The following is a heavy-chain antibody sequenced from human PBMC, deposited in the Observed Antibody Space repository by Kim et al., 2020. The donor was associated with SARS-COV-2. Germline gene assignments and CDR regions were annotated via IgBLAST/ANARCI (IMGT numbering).Heavy chain of an antibody. J-gene: IGHJ4*02. Sequence: GGSLRRSCAASGFNFSTYTMNWVRQAPRKGLEWVSSISGSYSYIFYADSLKGRFTVSRDNAKNSLYLQMSSLTAEDTAVYYCARGGLSSGYRYWGQGTLVTVSS. CDR1: GFNFSTYT. CDR2: ISGSYSYI. D-gene: IGHD3-22*01. V-gene: IGHV3-21*01. CDR3: ARGGLSSGYRY.